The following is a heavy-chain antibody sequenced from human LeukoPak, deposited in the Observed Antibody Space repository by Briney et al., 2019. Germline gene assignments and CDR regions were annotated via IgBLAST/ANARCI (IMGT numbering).Heavy chain of an antibody. CDR2: ITDGAGHT. Sequence: PGPCLRLSCAPSGLTFNNVATSCVRQAPGNEMEWVSGITDGAGHTYYADSVTGGFTVSRDNSKNTLYLQMTSLRAEDTAVYDCAKEGFEMPAIHRGDFDSWGQGTLVTASS. J-gene: IGHJ4*02. D-gene: IGHD2-2*01. V-gene: IGHV3-23*01. CDR3: AKEGFEMPAIHRGDFDS. CDR1: GLTFNNVA.